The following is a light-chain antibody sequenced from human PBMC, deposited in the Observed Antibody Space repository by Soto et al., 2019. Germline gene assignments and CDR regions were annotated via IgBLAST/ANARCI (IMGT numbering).Light chain of an antibody. J-gene: IGKJ2*01. CDR3: QQYYSTPPWT. CDR2: WAS. V-gene: IGKV4-1*01. CDR1: QSVLYSSNNKNY. Sequence: DIVMTQSPDSLAVSLGERATINCKSSQSVLYSSNNKNYLAWYQQKPGQPPKLLIYWASTRESGVPDRFSGSGSGKDFTLTISSLQADDVAVYYCQQYYSTPPWTFGQGTKLEIK.